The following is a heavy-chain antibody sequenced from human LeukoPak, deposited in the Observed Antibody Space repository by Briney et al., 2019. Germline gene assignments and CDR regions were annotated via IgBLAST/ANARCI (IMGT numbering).Heavy chain of an antibody. CDR3: ARNRSEPLGNGGSFDY. Sequence: SETLPLTCAVSGYSISSGDYWGWIRQPPGKGLEWIGSIYNSVSTYYNPSLKSRVTLSVDTSKRQFSLTLSSVTAADTAVYYCARNRSEPLGNGGSFDYWGQGTLVTVSS. CDR1: GYSISSGDY. CDR2: IYNSVST. D-gene: IGHD3-16*01. V-gene: IGHV4-38-2*01. J-gene: IGHJ4*02.